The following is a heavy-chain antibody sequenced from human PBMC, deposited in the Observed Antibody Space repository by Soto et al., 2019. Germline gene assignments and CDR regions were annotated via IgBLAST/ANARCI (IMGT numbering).Heavy chain of an antibody. J-gene: IGHJ4*02. CDR1: GLSFSSYC. V-gene: IGHV4-34*01. CDR3: ARGLGFYYGAGSSNVLKY. Sequence: PSETLTLTCAVSGLSFSSYCWRWIRQPPGKGLVWIGEMNHSGSTNYNPSLKSRVTISVDTTTNKISLQQSSVTAADTAAYYCARGLGFYYGAGSSNVLKYWGQGTLATVPQ. CDR2: MNHSGST. D-gene: IGHD3-10*01.